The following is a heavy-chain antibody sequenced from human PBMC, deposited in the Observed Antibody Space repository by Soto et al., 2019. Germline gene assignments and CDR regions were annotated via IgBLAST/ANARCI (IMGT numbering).Heavy chain of an antibody. CDR2: IRSKAYGGTT. Sequence: GGSLRLSCTASGFTFGDYAMSWFRQAPGKGLEWVGFIRSKAYGGTTEYAASVKGRFTISRDDSKSIAYLQMNSLKTEDTAVYYCTRDREYSGYDFDYWGQGTLVTVSS. D-gene: IGHD5-12*01. CDR1: GFTFGDYA. CDR3: TRDREYSGYDFDY. V-gene: IGHV3-49*03. J-gene: IGHJ4*02.